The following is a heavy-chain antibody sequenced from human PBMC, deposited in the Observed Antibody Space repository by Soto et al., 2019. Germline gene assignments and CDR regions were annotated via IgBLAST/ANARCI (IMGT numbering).Heavy chain of an antibody. CDR1: GFTFSSYA. CDR3: ARDGRIRRPDWYFDL. Sequence: EVQLLESGGGLVQPGGSLRLSCAASGFTFSSYAMSWVRQAPGKGLEWVSAISGSGGSTYYADSVKGRFTISRDNAKNSLYLQMNSLRAEDTAVYYCARDGRIRRPDWYFDLWGRGTLVTVSS. J-gene: IGHJ2*01. V-gene: IGHV3-23*01. CDR2: ISGSGGST. D-gene: IGHD2-15*01.